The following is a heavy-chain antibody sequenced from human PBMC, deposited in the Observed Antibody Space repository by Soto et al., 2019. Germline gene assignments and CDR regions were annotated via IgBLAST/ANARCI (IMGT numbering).Heavy chain of an antibody. J-gene: IGHJ4*02. CDR1: GGTFYTYT. CDR3: ARIPRYSFPASDDLDS. CDR2: ITPIYPTT. V-gene: IGHV1-69*15. Sequence: QVQLVQSGAEVRKPGSSVQVSCKASGGTFYTYTFSWVRHAPGQGLEWMGSITPIYPTTNYAEKFQGRLTVTADGSTSTAYMELSSLTSDDTAVYYCARIPRYSFPASDDLDSWGQGPLVTVSS. D-gene: IGHD5-18*01.